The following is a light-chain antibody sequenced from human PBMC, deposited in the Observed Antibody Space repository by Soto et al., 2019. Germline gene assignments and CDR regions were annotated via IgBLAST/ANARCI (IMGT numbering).Light chain of an antibody. CDR3: QQYYTSPYT. V-gene: IGKV4-1*01. CDR2: WAS. CDR1: QTLLNTSNNKNF. Sequence: DIVMTQSPDSLAVSLGARATFKCKSSQTLLNTSNNKNFLAWYQHKVGQPPRLLIYWASIRESGVPDRFSGSGSGTDFTLSISSLQAEDVAVYYCQQYYTSPYTFGQGTKLEI. J-gene: IGKJ2*01.